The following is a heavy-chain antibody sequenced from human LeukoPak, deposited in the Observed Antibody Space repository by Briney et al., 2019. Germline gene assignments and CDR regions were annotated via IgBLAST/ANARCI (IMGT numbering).Heavy chain of an antibody. J-gene: IGHJ3*01. Sequence: GGSLRLSCAVSGVSVSTSYMSWVRQAPGKGLEWVSVIYPNGNTYWAHSVKGTFTTSTDNSKNTLYLQMNTLRAEDTAVYYCARGLPVFVWGQGTVVTVSS. V-gene: IGHV3-66*01. CDR2: IYPNGNT. D-gene: IGHD4-11*01. CDR3: ARGLPVFV. CDR1: GVSVSTSY.